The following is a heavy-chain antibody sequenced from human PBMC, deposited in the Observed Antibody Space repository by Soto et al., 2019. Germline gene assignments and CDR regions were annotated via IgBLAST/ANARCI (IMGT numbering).Heavy chain of an antibody. CDR3: ARYGSGSSVWFDP. D-gene: IGHD3-10*01. CDR1: GGSMSSYY. Sequence: SETLSLTCTVSGGSMSSYYWSWIRQPPGKGLEWIGYIYYSGSTIYNPSLKSRVTISVDTSKNQFSLKLSSVTAADTPVYYCARYGSGSSVWFDPWGQGTLVTVS. V-gene: IGHV4-59*01. CDR2: IYYSGST. J-gene: IGHJ5*02.